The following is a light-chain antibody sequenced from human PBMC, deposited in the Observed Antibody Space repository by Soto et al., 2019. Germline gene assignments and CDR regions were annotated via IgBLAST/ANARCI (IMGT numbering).Light chain of an antibody. CDR1: QSISSN. Sequence: EIVMTQFPATLSVSPGERATLSCRASQSISSNLAGYQQKPGQAPRLLIYGASTRASGTPARFSGSGSGTEFTLTISSLQSEDFAVYYCQQYETWPPLTFGGGTKVEIK. J-gene: IGKJ4*01. CDR2: GAS. V-gene: IGKV3-15*01. CDR3: QQYETWPPLT.